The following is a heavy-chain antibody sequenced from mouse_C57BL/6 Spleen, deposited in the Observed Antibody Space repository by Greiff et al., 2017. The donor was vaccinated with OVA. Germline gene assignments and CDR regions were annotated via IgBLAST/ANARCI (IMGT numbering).Heavy chain of an antibody. D-gene: IGHD1-1*01. CDR2: IYPRDGST. CDR3: ASGDYGSSYGYFDY. Sequence: QVHVKQSGPELVKPGASVKLSCKASGYTFTSYDINWVKQRPGQGLEWIGWIYPRDGSTKYNEKFKGKATLTVDTSSSTAYMELHSLTSEDSAVYFCASGDYGSSYGYFDYWGQGTTLTVSS. J-gene: IGHJ2*01. V-gene: IGHV1-85*01. CDR1: GYTFTSYD.